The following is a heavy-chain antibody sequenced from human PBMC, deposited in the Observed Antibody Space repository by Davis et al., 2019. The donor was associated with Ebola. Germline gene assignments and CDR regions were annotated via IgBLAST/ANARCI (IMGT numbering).Heavy chain of an antibody. CDR1: GGSISSGDYY. V-gene: IGHV4-30-4*01. D-gene: IGHD3-22*01. J-gene: IGHJ3*02. CDR2: IYYSGST. Sequence: SETLSLTCTVSGGSISSGDYYWSWIRQPPGKGLEWIGYIYYSGSTYYNPSLKSRVTISVDTSKNQFSPKLSSVTAADTAVYYCARGPMIVVVIASTDDAFDIWGQGTMVTVSS. CDR3: ARGPMIVVVIASTDDAFDI.